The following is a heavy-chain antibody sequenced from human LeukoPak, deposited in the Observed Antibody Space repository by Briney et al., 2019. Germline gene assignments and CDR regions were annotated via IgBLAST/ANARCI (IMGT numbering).Heavy chain of an antibody. Sequence: HPGGSLRLSCAASGFNFANHAMSWVRQTPGKGLEWVSAISGGGDITYYADSVKGRFTISRDNSKDTLFLQMHSLRPGDTAVYYCAKDRTRFNYPLGHWGQGTLVTVSS. CDR3: AKDRTRFNYPLGH. CDR2: ISGGGDIT. D-gene: IGHD1-1*01. V-gene: IGHV3-23*01. J-gene: IGHJ4*02. CDR1: GFNFANHA.